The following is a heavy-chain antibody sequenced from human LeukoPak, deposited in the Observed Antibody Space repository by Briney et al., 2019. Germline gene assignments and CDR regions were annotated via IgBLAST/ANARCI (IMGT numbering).Heavy chain of an antibody. CDR3: APLPYSSGPNWFDP. V-gene: IGHV3-23*01. Sequence: PGGSLRLSCAASGFTLSSYAMSWVRQAPGKGLEWVSAISGSGGSTYYADSVKGRFTISRDNAKNSLYLQMNSLRAEDTAVYYCAPLPYSSGPNWFDPWGQGTLATVSS. D-gene: IGHD6-19*01. CDR1: GFTLSSYA. CDR2: ISGSGGST. J-gene: IGHJ5*02.